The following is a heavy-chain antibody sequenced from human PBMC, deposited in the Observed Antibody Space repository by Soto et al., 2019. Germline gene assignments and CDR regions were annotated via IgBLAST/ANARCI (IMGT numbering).Heavy chain of an antibody. D-gene: IGHD2-15*01. J-gene: IGHJ6*02. Sequence: SETLSLTCTVSGGSISSGGYYWSWIRRHPGKGLEWIGYIYYSGSTYYNPSLKSRVTISVDTSKNQFSLKLSSVTAADTAVYYCATDKSCSGGSCYRYYYYYGMDVWGQGTTVTVSS. V-gene: IGHV4-31*03. CDR3: ATDKSCSGGSCYRYYYYYGMDV. CDR1: GGSISSGGYY. CDR2: IYYSGST.